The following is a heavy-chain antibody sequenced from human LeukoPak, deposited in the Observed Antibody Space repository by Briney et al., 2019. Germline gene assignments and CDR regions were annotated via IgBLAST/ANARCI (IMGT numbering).Heavy chain of an antibody. CDR2: INPNSGGT. D-gene: IGHD2-2*01. CDR1: GGTFSSYA. Sequence: ASVKVSCKASGGTFSSYAISWVRQAPGQGLEWMGWINPNSGGTNYAQKFQGRVTMTRDTSISTAYMELSRLRSDDTAVYYCARYLECSSTSCFNYGMDVWGQGTTVTVSS. CDR3: ARYLECSSTSCFNYGMDV. J-gene: IGHJ6*02. V-gene: IGHV1-2*02.